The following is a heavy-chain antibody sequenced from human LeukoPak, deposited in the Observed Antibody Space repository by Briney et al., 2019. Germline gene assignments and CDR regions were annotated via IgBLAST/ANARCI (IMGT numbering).Heavy chain of an antibody. CDR3: ARESEYSSSNYYYYGMDV. D-gene: IGHD6-6*01. V-gene: IGHV4-61*02. CDR1: GGSISSGSYY. J-gene: IGHJ6*02. CDR2: IYTSGST. Sequence: SQTLSLTCTVSGGSISSGSYYWSWIRQPAGKGLEWIGRIYTSGSTNYNPSLKSRVTISVDTSKNQFSLKLSFVTAADTAVYYCARESEYSSSNYYYYGMDVWGQGTTVTVSS.